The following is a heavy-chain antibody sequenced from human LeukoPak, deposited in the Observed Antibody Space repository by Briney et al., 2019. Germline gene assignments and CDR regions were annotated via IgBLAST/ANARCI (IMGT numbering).Heavy chain of an antibody. J-gene: IGHJ6*02. V-gene: IGHV3-69-1*01. CDR2: IGSSSTI. Sequence: PGGSLRLSCAASGFPFSNYEMNWVRQAPGRGLEWVSYIGSSSTIYYADSAKGRFTISRDNVNNLLYLQMNSLRAEDTAVYYCARDRLGSYYYYGMDVWGQGTTVTVSS. CDR3: ARDRLGSYYYYGMDV. D-gene: IGHD5-12*01. CDR1: GFPFSNYE.